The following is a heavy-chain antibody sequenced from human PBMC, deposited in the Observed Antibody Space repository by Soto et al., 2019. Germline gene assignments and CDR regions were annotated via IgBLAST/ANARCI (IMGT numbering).Heavy chain of an antibody. D-gene: IGHD6-13*01. CDR2: IIPIFGTA. V-gene: IGHV1-69*01. CDR1: GGTFSSYA. CDR3: ARYKGAAAGTAYYYYGMDV. J-gene: IGHJ6*02. Sequence: QVQLVQSGAEVKKPGSSVKVSCKASGGTFSSYAISWVRQAPGQGLEWMGGIIPIFGTANYTQKFQGRVTITADESTSTAYMDLSSLRSEDTAVYYCARYKGAAAGTAYYYYGMDVWVQGTTVTVSS.